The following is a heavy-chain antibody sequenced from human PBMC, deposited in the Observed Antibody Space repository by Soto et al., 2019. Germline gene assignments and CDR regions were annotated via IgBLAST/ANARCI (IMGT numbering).Heavy chain of an antibody. J-gene: IGHJ4*02. CDR3: VREPQLTSVTAFDY. CDR1: GFILSDHY. CDR2: SRNKANGYTT. V-gene: IGHV3-72*01. D-gene: IGHD4-17*01. Sequence: EVQLVESGGGLVQPGGSLRLSCAVSGFILSDHYMDWVRQAPGKGLEWVARSRNKANGYTTEYAASVKGRFTISRDDSKNSRYLQMNSLKTEDTDVYYCVREPQLTSVTAFDYWGQGTLVTVSS.